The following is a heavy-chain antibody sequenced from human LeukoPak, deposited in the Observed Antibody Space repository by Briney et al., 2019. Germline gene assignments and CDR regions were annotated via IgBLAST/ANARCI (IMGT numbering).Heavy chain of an antibody. J-gene: IGHJ5*02. CDR3: TSHAAFDP. CDR2: IKSKNVGGTT. Sequence: GGSRRLSFAAPGFTFNNAWWNWVGQAPGKGLEWVGRIKSKNVGGTTDYAAPVKGRFTISRDDSRNTVYLQMNSLKIEDTAVYYCTSHAAFDPWGQGTLVTVSS. V-gene: IGHV3-15*01. CDR1: GFTFNNAW.